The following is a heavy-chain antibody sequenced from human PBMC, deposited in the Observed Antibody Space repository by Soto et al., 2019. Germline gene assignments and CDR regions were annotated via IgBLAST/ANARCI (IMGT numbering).Heavy chain of an antibody. CDR3: ARDTAYRAWLGHYFDY. CDR1: GFTFSSYW. CDR2: IKQDGSEK. D-gene: IGHD6-19*01. Sequence: EVQLVESGGGLVQPGGSLRLSCAASGFTFSSYWMSWVRQAPGKGLERVANIKQDGSEKYYVDSVKGRFTISRDNAKNSLYLQMNSLRAEDTAVYYCARDTAYRAWLGHYFDYWGQGTLVTVSS. J-gene: IGHJ4*02. V-gene: IGHV3-7*05.